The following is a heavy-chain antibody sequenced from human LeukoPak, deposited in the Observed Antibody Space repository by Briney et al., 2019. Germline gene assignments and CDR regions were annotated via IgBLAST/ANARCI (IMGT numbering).Heavy chain of an antibody. V-gene: IGHV1-2*06. CDR1: GYTFTGYY. CDR2: INPNSGGT. D-gene: IGHD3-22*01. J-gene: IGHJ3*02. Sequence: ASVKVSCKASGYTFTGYYMHWVRQAPGQGLEWMGRINPNSGGTNYAQKFQGRVTTTRDTSISTAYMELSRLRSDDTAVYYCARDLDPYYDSSGYAFDIWGQGTMVTVSS. CDR3: ARDLDPYYDSSGYAFDI.